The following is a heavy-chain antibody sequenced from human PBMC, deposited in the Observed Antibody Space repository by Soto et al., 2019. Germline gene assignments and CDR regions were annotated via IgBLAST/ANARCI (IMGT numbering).Heavy chain of an antibody. Sequence: RSLTCAVYGGSFSGYYWSWIRQPPGKGLEWIGEINHSGSTNYNPSLKSRVTISVDTSKNQFSLKLSSVTAADTAVYYCARGRVGTMVRGVRYYFDYWGQGTLVTVSS. CDR1: GGSFSGYY. CDR2: INHSGST. J-gene: IGHJ4*02. D-gene: IGHD3-10*01. V-gene: IGHV4-34*01. CDR3: ARGRVGTMVRGVRYYFDY.